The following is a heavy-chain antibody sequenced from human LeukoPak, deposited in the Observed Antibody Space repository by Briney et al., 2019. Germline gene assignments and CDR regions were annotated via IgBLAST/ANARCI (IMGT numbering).Heavy chain of an antibody. CDR3: ARDIVVVVAATPGY. D-gene: IGHD2-15*01. V-gene: IGHV3-21*01. CDR2: ISSSSSYI. CDR1: GFTFSSYS. J-gene: IGHJ4*02. Sequence: PGGSLRLSCAASGFTFSSYSMNWVRQAPGKGLEWVSSISSSSSYIYYADSVKGRFTISRDNAKNSLYLQMNSLRAEDTAVYYCARDIVVVVAATPGYWGQGTLVTVSS.